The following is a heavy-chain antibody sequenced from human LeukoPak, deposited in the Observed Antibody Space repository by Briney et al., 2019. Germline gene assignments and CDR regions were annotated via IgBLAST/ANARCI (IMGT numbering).Heavy chain of an antibody. V-gene: IGHV3-30*04. CDR1: GFSFSTYV. CDR2: ISLDGGAT. CDR3: ATEVGTSGHAGYFDY. J-gene: IGHJ4*02. Sequence: GGSLRLSCTASGFSFSTYVMHWLRQAPGKGLEWVAGISLDGGATHYADSVRGRFTISRDESKSTLYLQMNTLRPEDTAVFYCATEVGTSGHAGYFDYWGQGALVTVSS. D-gene: IGHD2-8*01.